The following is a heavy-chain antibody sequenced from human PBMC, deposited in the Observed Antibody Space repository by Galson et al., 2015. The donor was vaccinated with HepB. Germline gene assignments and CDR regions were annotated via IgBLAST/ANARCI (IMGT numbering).Heavy chain of an antibody. J-gene: IGHJ3*02. CDR3: ARTNDYVWGRDEVDAFDI. CDR1: GYSFTSYW. Sequence: QSGAEVKKPGESLKISCKGSGYSFTSYWIGWVRQMPGKGLEWMGIIYPGDSDTRYSPSFQGQVTISADKSISTAYLQWSSLKASDTAMYYCARTNDYVWGRDEVDAFDIWGQGTMVTVSS. CDR2: IYPGDSDT. V-gene: IGHV5-51*01. D-gene: IGHD3-16*01.